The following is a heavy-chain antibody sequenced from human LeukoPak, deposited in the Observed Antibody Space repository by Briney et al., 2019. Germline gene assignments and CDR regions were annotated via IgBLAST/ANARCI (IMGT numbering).Heavy chain of an antibody. D-gene: IGHD3-22*01. Sequence: PSQTLSLTCTVSGGSISSGSYYWSWIRQPAGKGLEWIGRIYTSGSTNYNPSLKSRVTISVDRSKNQFYLKLSSVTAADTAVYYCARESNNYYDSSGYYSNAFDIWGQGTMVTVSS. CDR2: IYTSGST. V-gene: IGHV4-61*02. CDR1: GGSISSGSYY. CDR3: ARESNNYYDSSGYYSNAFDI. J-gene: IGHJ3*02.